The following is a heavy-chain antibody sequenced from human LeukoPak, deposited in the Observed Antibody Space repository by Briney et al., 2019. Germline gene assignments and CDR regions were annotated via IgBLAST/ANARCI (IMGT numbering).Heavy chain of an antibody. Sequence: PGASVKVSCKASGYTFTGYYTHWVRQAPGQGLEWMGWINPNSGGTNYAQKFQGRVTMTRDTSISTAYMELSRLRSDDTAVYYCARVGSSGYYPNRSFDYWGQGTLVTVSS. D-gene: IGHD3-22*01. J-gene: IGHJ4*02. CDR3: ARVGSSGYYPNRSFDY. CDR1: GYTFTGYY. V-gene: IGHV1-2*02. CDR2: INPNSGGT.